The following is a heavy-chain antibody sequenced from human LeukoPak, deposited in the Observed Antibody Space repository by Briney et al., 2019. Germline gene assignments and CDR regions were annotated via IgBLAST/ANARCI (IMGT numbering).Heavy chain of an antibody. CDR3: ARGRYYYDSSGYPDY. J-gene: IGHJ4*02. D-gene: IGHD3-22*01. V-gene: IGHV3-11*04. CDR1: GFTFSDYY. CDR2: ISSSGSTI. Sequence: GGSLRLSCAASGFTFSDYYMSWIRQAPGKGLEWVSYISSSGSTIYYADSVKGRFTISRDNAKNSLYLQMHSLRAEDTAVYYCARGRYYYDSSGYPDYWGQGTLVTVSS.